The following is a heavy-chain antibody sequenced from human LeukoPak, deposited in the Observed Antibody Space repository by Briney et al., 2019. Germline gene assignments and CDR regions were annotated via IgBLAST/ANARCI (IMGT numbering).Heavy chain of an antibody. CDR1: GFIFSNYG. CDR3: AKEGGDGSPFDY. V-gene: IGHV3-30*02. D-gene: IGHD5-24*01. CDR2: IRLDGSTQ. J-gene: IGHJ4*02. Sequence: GGSLRLSCGASGFIFSNYGMHWVRHSPDKGPEWATFIRLDGSTQYYADSVKGRFTISRDNSKDTLYLQMSSLRLEDTGVYYCAKEGGDGSPFDYWGQGILVTVSS.